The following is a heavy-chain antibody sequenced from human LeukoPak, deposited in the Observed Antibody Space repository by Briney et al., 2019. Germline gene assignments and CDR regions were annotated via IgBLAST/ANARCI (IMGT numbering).Heavy chain of an antibody. J-gene: IGHJ6*02. Sequence: GGSLRLSCAASGFTFSDYYMSWIRQAPGKGLEWVSYISSSGSTIYYAGSVKGRFTISRENAKNSLYLQMNSLRAGDTAVYYCARAVGLDYYYGMDVWGQGTTVTVSS. V-gene: IGHV3-11*04. CDR1: GFTFSDYY. D-gene: IGHD1-26*01. CDR3: ARAVGLDYYYGMDV. CDR2: ISSSGSTI.